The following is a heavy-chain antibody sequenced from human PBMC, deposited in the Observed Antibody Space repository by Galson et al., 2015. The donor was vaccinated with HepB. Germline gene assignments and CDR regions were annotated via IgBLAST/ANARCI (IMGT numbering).Heavy chain of an antibody. CDR3: ARDRERGGYNAGFDY. Sequence: SLRLSCAASGFSFNRYGMHWVRQAPGKGLEWVAAIWYDGRNKYDADSVKGRFTISRDNSDNTLYLQMNSLRAEDTAVYYCARDRERGGYNAGFDYWGQGTLVTASS. V-gene: IGHV3-33*01. CDR1: GFSFNRYG. J-gene: IGHJ4*02. CDR2: IWYDGRNK. D-gene: IGHD5-24*01.